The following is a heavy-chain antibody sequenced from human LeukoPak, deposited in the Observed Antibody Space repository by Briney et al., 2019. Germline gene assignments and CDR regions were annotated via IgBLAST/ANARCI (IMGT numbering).Heavy chain of an antibody. V-gene: IGHV3-23*01. CDR2: ITSSGGTT. J-gene: IGHJ4*02. CDR3: ATYGSGSYYRKAFDY. CDR1: GFTFSSYA. D-gene: IGHD3-10*01. Sequence: GGSLRLSCAASGFTFSSYAMSWVRQAPGKGLEWVSGITSSGGTTYYADSVTGRLTISRDNSKSTLYLQMNSLRAEDAAVYYCATYGSGSYYRKAFDYWGQGNLVTVSS.